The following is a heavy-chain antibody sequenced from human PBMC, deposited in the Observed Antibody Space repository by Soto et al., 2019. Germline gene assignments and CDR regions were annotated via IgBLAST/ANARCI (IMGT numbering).Heavy chain of an antibody. Sequence: QVQLVQSGAEMKKPGASVTVSCKASGYSFTGYYLHWVRQAPGQGLEWLGWINPNSGATNHARKFQGRVTMTRDRSITTAYMDLNMLTSDDTAVYYCARDSVSTIGDFDNWGQGTLVTVSS. J-gene: IGHJ4*02. CDR2: INPNSGAT. CDR1: GYSFTGYY. V-gene: IGHV1-2*02. D-gene: IGHD5-12*01. CDR3: ARDSVSTIGDFDN.